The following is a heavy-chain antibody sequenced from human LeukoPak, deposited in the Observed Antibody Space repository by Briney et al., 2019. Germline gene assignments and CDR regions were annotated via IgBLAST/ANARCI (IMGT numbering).Heavy chain of an antibody. CDR1: GFTFSSYA. Sequence: GGSLRLSCAASGFTFSSYAMSWVRQAPGKGLEWVSAISGSGGSTYYADSVKGRFTISRDNAKNSLYLQMNSLGAEDTAVYHCAELGITMIGGVWGKGTTVTISS. V-gene: IGHV3-23*01. CDR3: AELGITMIGGV. CDR2: ISGSGGST. J-gene: IGHJ6*04. D-gene: IGHD3-10*02.